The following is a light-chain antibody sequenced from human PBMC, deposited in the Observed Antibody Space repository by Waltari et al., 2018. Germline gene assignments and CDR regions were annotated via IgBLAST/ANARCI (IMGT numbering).Light chain of an antibody. CDR3: NSFTSSTTWV. V-gene: IGLV2-14*03. CDR1: SSDVGGHNH. J-gene: IGLJ3*02. Sequence: QSALTQPASVSGSPGQSITISCTGTSSDVGGHNHVSWYQQHPGQAPKLLIYNVTKGPSGVVDRCAGSKSGNTAPLTISGLQAEDEADYYCNSFTSSTTWVFGGGTRVTVL. CDR2: NVT.